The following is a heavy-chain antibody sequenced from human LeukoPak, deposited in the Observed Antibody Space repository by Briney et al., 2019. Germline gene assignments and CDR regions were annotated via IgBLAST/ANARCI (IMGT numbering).Heavy chain of an antibody. CDR2: IYYGGST. CDR1: GDSINSNY. V-gene: IGHV4-59*01. D-gene: IGHD2-15*01. J-gene: IGHJ4*02. Sequence: SGTLSLTCSVSGDSINSNYWSWMRQPPGKGLEWIGHIYYGGSTNYNPSLKSRVSMSVDTSKNQFSLNLSSVTAADTAVYHCARLLAGCPGGRCRAHFDYWGQGTLVTVSS. CDR3: ARLLAGCPGGRCRAHFDY.